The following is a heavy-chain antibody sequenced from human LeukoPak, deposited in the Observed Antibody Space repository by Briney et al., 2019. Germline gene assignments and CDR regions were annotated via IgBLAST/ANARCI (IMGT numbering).Heavy chain of an antibody. V-gene: IGHV4-39*01. CDR2: IYYSGST. J-gene: IGHJ6*03. Sequence: SETLSLTCTVSGGSISSSSYYWGWIRQPPEKGLEWIGSIYYSGSTYYNPSLKSRVTISVDTSKNQFSLKLSSVTAADTAVYYCARHGCSSTSCYLDYYYMDVWGKGTTVTVSS. D-gene: IGHD2-2*01. CDR3: ARHGCSSTSCYLDYYYMDV. CDR1: GGSISSSSYY.